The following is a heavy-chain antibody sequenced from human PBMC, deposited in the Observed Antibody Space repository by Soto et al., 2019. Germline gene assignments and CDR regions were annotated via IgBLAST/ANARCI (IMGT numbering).Heavy chain of an antibody. CDR3: ARDLNHRNFGGVVIPYYHYVMDV. CDR2: IWYDGSNK. CDR1: GFTFSSYG. J-gene: IGHJ6*02. Sequence: PGGSLRLSCAASGFTFSSYGMHWVRQAPGKGLEWVAVIWYDGSNKYYADSVKGRFTISRDNSKNTLYLQMNSLRAEDTAVYYCARDLNHRNFGGVVIPYYHYVMDVWGQGTTVTFSS. V-gene: IGHV3-33*01. D-gene: IGHD3-3*01.